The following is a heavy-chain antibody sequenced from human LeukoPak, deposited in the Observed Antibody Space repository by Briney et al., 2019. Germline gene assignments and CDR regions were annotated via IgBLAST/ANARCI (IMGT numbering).Heavy chain of an antibody. CDR2: INHSGST. CDR3: ARDSIANGFDP. CDR1: GGSFSGYY. Sequence: SETLSLTCAVYGGSFSGYYWSWIRQPPGKGLEWIGEINHSGSTYYNPSLKSRVTISVDTSKNQFSLKLSSVTAADTAVYYCARDSIANGFDPWGQGTLVTVSS. D-gene: IGHD3-22*01. J-gene: IGHJ5*02. V-gene: IGHV4-34*01.